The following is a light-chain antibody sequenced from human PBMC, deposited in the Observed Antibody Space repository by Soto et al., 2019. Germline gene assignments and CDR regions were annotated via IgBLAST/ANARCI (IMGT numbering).Light chain of an antibody. V-gene: IGLV2-11*01. CDR3: CSYAGSYTWG. CDR1: SSDVGGYNY. Sequence: QSALTQPRSVSGSPGQSVTISCTGTSSDVGGYNYVSWYQQHPGKAPKLMIYDVSKRPSGVPDRFSGSKSGNTASLTISGLQAEDEADYYFCSYAGSYTWGFGGGTKRTV. J-gene: IGLJ2*01. CDR2: DVS.